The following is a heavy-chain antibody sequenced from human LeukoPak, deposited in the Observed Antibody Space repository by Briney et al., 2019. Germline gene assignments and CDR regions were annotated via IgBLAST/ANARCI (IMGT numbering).Heavy chain of an antibody. J-gene: IGHJ4*02. CDR3: ARGDYYDFWSGYLFFGY. CDR2: IWYDGSNK. D-gene: IGHD3-3*01. Sequence: AGRSLKLSCAASGFTFSSYGMPWVRQAPGKGLEWVAVIWYDGSNKYYADSVKGRFTIFRDNSKNTLYLQMNSLRAEDTAVYYCARGDYYDFWSGYLFFGYWGQGTLVTVSS. V-gene: IGHV3-33*01. CDR1: GFTFSSYG.